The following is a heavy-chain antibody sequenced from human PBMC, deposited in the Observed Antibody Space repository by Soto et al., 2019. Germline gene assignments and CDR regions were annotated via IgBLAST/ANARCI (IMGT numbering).Heavy chain of an antibody. V-gene: IGHV4-4*02. Sequence: QVQLQESGPGLVKPSGTLSLTCAVSGGSISSSNWWSWVRQPPGKGLEWIGEIYHSGSTNYNPSRKSRAPISVDKSTNQFSLKLSSVTAADTAVYYCARSYSSSWYYYGMDVWGQGTTVTVSS. D-gene: IGHD6-13*01. CDR3: ARSYSSSWYYYGMDV. J-gene: IGHJ6*02. CDR2: IYHSGST. CDR1: GGSISSSNW.